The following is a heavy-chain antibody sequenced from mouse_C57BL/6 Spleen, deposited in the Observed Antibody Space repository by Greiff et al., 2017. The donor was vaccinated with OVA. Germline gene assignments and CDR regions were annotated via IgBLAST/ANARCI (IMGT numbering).Heavy chain of an antibody. D-gene: IGHD2-4*01. V-gene: IGHV1-61*01. Sequence: VQLQQPGAELVRPGSSVKLSCKASGYTFTSYWMDWVKQRPGQGLEWIGNIYPSDSETHYNQKFKDKATLTVDKSSSTAYMQLSSLTSEDSAVYYCARRDYDDYFDYWGQGTTLTVSS. CDR2: IYPSDSET. J-gene: IGHJ2*01. CDR3: ARRDYDDYFDY. CDR1: GYTFTSYW.